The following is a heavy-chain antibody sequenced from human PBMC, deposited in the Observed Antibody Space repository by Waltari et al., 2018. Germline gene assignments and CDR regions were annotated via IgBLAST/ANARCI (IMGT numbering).Heavy chain of an antibody. CDR2: ISWNSGSI. CDR3: ARTGDFWSGYWYPYYYGMDV. CDR1: GFTFDDYA. D-gene: IGHD3-3*01. V-gene: IGHV3-9*01. J-gene: IGHJ6*02. Sequence: EVQLVESGGGLVQPGRSLRLSCAASGFTFDDYAMHWVRQAPGKGLEWVSGISWNSGSIGYADSVKGRFTISRDNAKNSLYLQMNSLRAEDTAVYYCARTGDFWSGYWYPYYYGMDVWGQGTTVTVSS.